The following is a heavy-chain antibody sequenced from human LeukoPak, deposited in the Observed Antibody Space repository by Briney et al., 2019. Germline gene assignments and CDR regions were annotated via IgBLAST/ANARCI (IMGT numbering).Heavy chain of an antibody. V-gene: IGHV1-46*01. CDR2: INPSGSDT. Sequence: ASVKVSCKATGYTFTAYYMHWVRQAPGQGLEWMGLINPSGSDTVYAQKFQGRVTMTRDMSTSTDYMELSSLRFDDTAVYYCARDNSVGDTAWWFDPWGQGTLVTVSS. J-gene: IGHJ5*02. CDR1: GYTFTAYY. D-gene: IGHD1-26*01. CDR3: ARDNSVGDTAWWFDP.